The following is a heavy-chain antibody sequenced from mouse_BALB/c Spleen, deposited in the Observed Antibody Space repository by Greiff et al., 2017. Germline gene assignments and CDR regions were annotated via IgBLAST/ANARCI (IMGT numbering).Heavy chain of an antibody. CDR3: ARYPSYDYAMDY. J-gene: IGHJ4*01. V-gene: IGHV5-17*02. CDR1: GFTFSSFG. CDR2: ISSGSSTI. Sequence: EVMLVESGGGLVQPGGSRKLSCAASGFTFSSFGMHWVRQAPEKGLEWVAYISSGSSTIYYADTVKGRFTISRDNPKNTLFLQMTSLRSEDTAMYYCARYPSYDYAMDYWGQGTSVTVSS. D-gene: IGHD1-1*01.